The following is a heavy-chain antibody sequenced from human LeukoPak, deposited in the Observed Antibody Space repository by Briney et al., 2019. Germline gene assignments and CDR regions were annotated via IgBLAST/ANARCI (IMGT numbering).Heavy chain of an antibody. CDR3: ATVQASGSPLGAFDI. V-gene: IGHV1-8*03. CDR1: GYTFTSYD. D-gene: IGHD1-26*01. J-gene: IGHJ3*02. Sequence: ASVKVSCKASGYTFTSYDINWVRQATGQGLEWMGWMNPNSGNTDYAQKFQGRVTITRNASISTAYMELSSLRSEDTAVYYCATVQASGSPLGAFDIWGQGTMVTVSS. CDR2: MNPNSGNT.